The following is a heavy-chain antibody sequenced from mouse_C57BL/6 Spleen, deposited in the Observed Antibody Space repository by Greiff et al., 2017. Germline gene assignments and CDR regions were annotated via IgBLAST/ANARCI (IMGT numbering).Heavy chain of an antibody. CDR1: GFTFSDSY. CDR2: INYDGSST. CDR3: ARDDVFAY. V-gene: IGHV5-16*01. J-gene: IGHJ3*01. Sequence: EVKLVESEGGLVQPGSSMKLSCTASGFTFSDSYMAWVRQVPEKGLEWVANINYDGSSTYYLDSLKSRFIISRDNAKNILYLQMSSLKSEDTATYYCARDDVFAYWGQGTLVTVSA.